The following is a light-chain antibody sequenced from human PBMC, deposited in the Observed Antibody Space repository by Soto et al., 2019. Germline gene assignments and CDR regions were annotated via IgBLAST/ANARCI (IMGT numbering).Light chain of an antibody. Sequence: EIVLTQSPATLSLFPGERATLSCRASQTVRAYLAWYQQKPGQAPRLLISDASKRATGIPPRFSGSGSGTDFSLSISSLEAEDFAVYYCHQRSNWPRTFGGGTKVEIK. V-gene: IGKV3-11*01. CDR2: DAS. CDR3: HQRSNWPRT. J-gene: IGKJ4*01. CDR1: QTVRAY.